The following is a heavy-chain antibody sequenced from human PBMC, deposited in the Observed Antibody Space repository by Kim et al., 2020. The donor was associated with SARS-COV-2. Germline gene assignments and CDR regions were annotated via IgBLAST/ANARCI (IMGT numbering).Heavy chain of an antibody. CDR1: GFTFSSYA. Sequence: GGSLRLSCAASGFTFSSYAMHWVRQAPGKGLEWVAVISYDGSNKYYADSVKGRFTISRDNSKNTLYLQMNSLRAEDTAVYYCARAIRSSWSRHGMDVWGQGTTVTVSS. V-gene: IGHV3-30*04. D-gene: IGHD6-13*01. CDR2: ISYDGSNK. J-gene: IGHJ6*02. CDR3: ARAIRSSWSRHGMDV.